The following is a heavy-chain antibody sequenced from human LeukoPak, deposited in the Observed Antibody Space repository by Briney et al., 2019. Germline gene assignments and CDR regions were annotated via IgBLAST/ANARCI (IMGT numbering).Heavy chain of an antibody. CDR1: GFTFSSYA. CDR2: ISYDGSNK. J-gene: IGHJ4*02. Sequence: GGSLRLSCAASGFTFSSYAMHWVRQAPGKGLEWVAVISYDGSNKYYADSVKGRFIISRDNSKNTLYLQMNSLRAEDTAVYYCAREPRIAARRWDFDYWGQGTLVTVSS. V-gene: IGHV3-30*01. D-gene: IGHD6-6*01. CDR3: AREPRIAARRWDFDY.